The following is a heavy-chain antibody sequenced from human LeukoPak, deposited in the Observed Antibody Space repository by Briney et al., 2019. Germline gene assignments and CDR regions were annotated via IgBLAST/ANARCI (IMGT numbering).Heavy chain of an antibody. J-gene: IGHJ4*02. Sequence: ASVKVSCKASGYTFTGYYLHWVRQAPGQGLEWMGWIHPNSGGTNFAQKFQGRVSMTRDTSVSTAYMELSRLKSDDTAVFYCARVYGAYFSFVFWGQGTLVTVSS. CDR1: GYTFTGYY. V-gene: IGHV1-2*02. CDR2: IHPNSGGT. CDR3: ARVYGAYFSFVF. D-gene: IGHD4-17*01.